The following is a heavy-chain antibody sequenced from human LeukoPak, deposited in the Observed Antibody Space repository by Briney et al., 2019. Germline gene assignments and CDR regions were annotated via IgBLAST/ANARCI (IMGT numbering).Heavy chain of an antibody. V-gene: IGHV4-34*01. CDR2: INHSGST. J-gene: IGHJ3*02. D-gene: IGHD3-16*01. Sequence: SSETLSLTCAVYGGSFSGYYWSWIRQPPGKGLEWIGEINHSGSTNYNPSLKSRVTISVDTSKNQFSLKLSSVTAADTAVYYCARMSVIWGAFDIWGQGTMVTVSS. CDR1: GGSFSGYY. CDR3: ARMSVIWGAFDI.